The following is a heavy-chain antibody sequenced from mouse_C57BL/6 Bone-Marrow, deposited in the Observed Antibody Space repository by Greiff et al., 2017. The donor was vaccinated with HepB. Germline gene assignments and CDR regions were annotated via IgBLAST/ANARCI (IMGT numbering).Heavy chain of an antibody. CDR2: INPSNGGT. CDR1: GYTFTSYW. Sequence: QVHVKQPGTELVKPGASVKLSCKASGYTFTSYWIHWVTQRPGQGLEWIGNINPSNGGTNYNEKFKSKATLTVDKSSSTAYMQLSSLTSEDSAAYYCARKMRDYEVFAYWGQGTLVTVSA. CDR3: ARKMRDYEVFAY. J-gene: IGHJ3*01. V-gene: IGHV1-53*01. D-gene: IGHD2-4*01.